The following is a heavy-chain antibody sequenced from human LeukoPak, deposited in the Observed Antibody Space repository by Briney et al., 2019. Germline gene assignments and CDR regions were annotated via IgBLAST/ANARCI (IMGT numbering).Heavy chain of an antibody. CDR3: ASTFGSYSGYDAFDI. D-gene: IGHD1-26*01. Sequence: PSETLSLTCTVSGGSISSSSYYWGWIRQPPGKGLEWIGSIYYSGSTYYNPSLKSRVTISVDTSKNQFSLKLSSVTAADTAVYYCASTFGSYSGYDAFDIWGQGTMVTVSS. V-gene: IGHV4-39*07. J-gene: IGHJ3*02. CDR2: IYYSGST. CDR1: GGSISSSSYY.